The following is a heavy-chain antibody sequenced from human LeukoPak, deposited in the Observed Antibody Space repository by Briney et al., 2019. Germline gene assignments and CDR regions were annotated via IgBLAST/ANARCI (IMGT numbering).Heavy chain of an antibody. V-gene: IGHV1-69*13. CDR1: GYTFTSYA. D-gene: IGHD2-2*01. Sequence: SVKVSCKASGYTFTSYAINWVRQAPGQGLEWMGGIIPIFGTANYAQKFQGRVTITADESTSTAYMELSSLRSEDTAVYYCARGSGIVVVPAAMDYWGQGTLVTVSS. J-gene: IGHJ4*02. CDR2: IIPIFGTA. CDR3: ARGSGIVVVPAAMDY.